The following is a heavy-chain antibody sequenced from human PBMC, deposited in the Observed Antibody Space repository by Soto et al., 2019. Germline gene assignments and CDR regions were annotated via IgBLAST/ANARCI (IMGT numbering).Heavy chain of an antibody. Sequence: QITLKESGPPLVKPTQTLTLTCTFSGFSLSTRGVGVGWIRQPPGKALAWLALIYWDDDKRYSPSLKSRLTITKDTSKIQVALTMTTMDPVDRATDDCARSAEVGTAASEYCRDYWGQGTLVTVSS. CDR1: GFSLSTRGVG. V-gene: IGHV2-5*02. CDR3: ARSAEVGTAASEYCRDY. J-gene: IGHJ4*02. CDR2: IYWDDDK. D-gene: IGHD2-8*02.